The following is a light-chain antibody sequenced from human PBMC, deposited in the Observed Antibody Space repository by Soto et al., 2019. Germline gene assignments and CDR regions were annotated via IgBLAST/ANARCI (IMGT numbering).Light chain of an antibody. V-gene: IGLV2-23*02. Sequence: QSVLTQPASVSGSPGQSITISCTGASSDVGTYNLVSWDQQHPGKAPKLMIYEVSKRPSGVSNRFSGSKSGNTASLTISGLQAEDEADYYCCSYAGSNTLYVFGTGTKLTVL. CDR1: SSDVGTYNL. CDR2: EVS. J-gene: IGLJ1*01. CDR3: CSYAGSNTLYV.